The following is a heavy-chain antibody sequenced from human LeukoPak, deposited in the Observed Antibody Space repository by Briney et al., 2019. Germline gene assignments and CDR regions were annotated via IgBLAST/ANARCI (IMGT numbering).Heavy chain of an antibody. CDR2: ISSSSSYI. CDR1: GFTFSSYS. CDR3: ARALDSSGWFDY. V-gene: IGHV3-21*01. Sequence: GGSLRLSCAASGFTFSSYSMNWVRQAPGKGLEWVSSISSSSSYIYYADSVKGRFTISRDNAKNSLYLQMNSLRAEDTAVYYCARALDSSGWFDYWGQGTLVTVSS. J-gene: IGHJ4*02. D-gene: IGHD6-19*01.